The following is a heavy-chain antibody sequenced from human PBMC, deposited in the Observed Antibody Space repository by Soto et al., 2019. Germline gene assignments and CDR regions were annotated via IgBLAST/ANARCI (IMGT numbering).Heavy chain of an antibody. CDR3: ARVGSKSFYYATDV. CDR1: GGSISSFC. V-gene: IGHV4-4*09. D-gene: IGHD4-4*01. J-gene: IGHJ6*02. Sequence: SETLSLTCTVSGGSISSFCWSWIRQPPGQGLEWIGYICTGGTTKYNPSLKSRVTMSVDTLKTQFSLKLTSVTAADTAVYYCARVGSKSFYYATDVWGQGTTVTVSS. CDR2: ICTGGTT.